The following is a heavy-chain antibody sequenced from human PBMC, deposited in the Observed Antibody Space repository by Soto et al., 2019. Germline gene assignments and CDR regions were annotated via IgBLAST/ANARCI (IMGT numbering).Heavy chain of an antibody. CDR2: ISAYNGSI. V-gene: IGHV1-18*01. D-gene: IGHD1-7*01. CDR3: ARDWAENYKTLYFDY. CDR1: GYTFTSYG. Sequence: ASVKVSCKASGYTFTSYGISWVRQAPGQGLEWMGWISAYNGSISYAQKFQGRIIMTSDTSTSTAYMELSSLRSEDTAVYYCARDWAENYKTLYFDYWGQGALVTVSS. J-gene: IGHJ4*02.